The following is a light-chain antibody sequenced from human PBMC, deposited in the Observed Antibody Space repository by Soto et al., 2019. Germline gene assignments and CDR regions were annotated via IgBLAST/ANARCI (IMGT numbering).Light chain of an antibody. CDR3: QTWGTGSVV. Sequence: QSALTQPPSASGSPGQSVTISCTGSSSDVGGYNYVSWYQQHPGKAPKLMIYEVSKRPSGVPDRLSGSKSGNTASLTVSGLQAEDEADYYCQTWGTGSVVFGGGTKLTVL. CDR1: SSDVGGYNY. J-gene: IGLJ2*01. V-gene: IGLV2-8*01. CDR2: EVS.